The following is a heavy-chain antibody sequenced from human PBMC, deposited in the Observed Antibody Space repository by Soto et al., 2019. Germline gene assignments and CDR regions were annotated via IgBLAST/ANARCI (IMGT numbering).Heavy chain of an antibody. Sequence: GGSLRLSCAASGFTFSEYYMSWIRQAQGKGLEWVSYISSSGSTIYYADSVKGRFTISRDNAKNSLYLQMNSLRAEDTAVYYCARVRGCSSTNCKQAFDIWGQGTMVTVSS. CDR2: ISSSGSTI. V-gene: IGHV3-11*01. CDR1: GFTFSEYY. J-gene: IGHJ3*02. CDR3: ARVRGCSSTNCKQAFDI. D-gene: IGHD2-2*01.